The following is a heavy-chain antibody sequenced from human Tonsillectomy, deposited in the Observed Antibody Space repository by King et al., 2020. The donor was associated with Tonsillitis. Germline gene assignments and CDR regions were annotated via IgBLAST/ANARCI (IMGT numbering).Heavy chain of an antibody. CDR3: ARKYCSDGTCQFDY. D-gene: IGHD2-15*01. J-gene: IGHJ4*02. CDR1: GFTFSSYS. CDR2: ISSRSSYI. V-gene: IGHV3-21*01. Sequence: VQLVESGGGLVKPGGSLRLSCAASGFTFSSYSMNWVRQAPGKGLEWVSSISSRSSYIYYADSVKGRFAISRENAKNSLYMQMNSLRAEDTAVDYCARKYCSDGTCQFDYWGQGTLVTVSS.